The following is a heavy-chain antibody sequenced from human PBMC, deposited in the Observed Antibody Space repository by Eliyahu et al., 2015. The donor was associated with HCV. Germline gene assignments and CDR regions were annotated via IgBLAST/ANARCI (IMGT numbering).Heavy chain of an antibody. Sequence: EVQLVESGGGLVQPGGSLRLSCAASGFPVSSNYMSWVRQAPGKGLEWVSVISTGGSTYYADSVKGRFTVSRDKSKNTLYLQMNSLRAEDTAVYYCASQYRWNDKFDPWGQGTLVTVSS. D-gene: IGHD1-1*01. J-gene: IGHJ5*02. CDR1: GFPVSSNY. CDR2: ISTGGST. V-gene: IGHV3-66*02. CDR3: ASQYRWNDKFDP.